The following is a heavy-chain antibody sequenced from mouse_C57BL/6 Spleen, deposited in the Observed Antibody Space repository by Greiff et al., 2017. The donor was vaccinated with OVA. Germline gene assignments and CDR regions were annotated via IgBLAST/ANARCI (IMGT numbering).Heavy chain of an antibody. CDR1: GYTFTSYW. CDR3: AYYYGSSPAWFAY. CDR2: IYPGSGST. J-gene: IGHJ3*01. V-gene: IGHV1-55*01. D-gene: IGHD1-1*01. Sequence: QVQLQQPGAELVKPGASVKMSCKASGYTFTSYWITWVKQRPGQGLEWIGDIYPGSGSTNYNEKFKSKATLTVDTSSSTAYMQLSSLTSEDSAVDDCAYYYGSSPAWFAYWGQGTLVTVSA.